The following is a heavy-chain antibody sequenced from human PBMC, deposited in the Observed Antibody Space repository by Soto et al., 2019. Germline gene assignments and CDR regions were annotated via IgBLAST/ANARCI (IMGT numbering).Heavy chain of an antibody. CDR2: VSANNGHT. V-gene: IGHV1-18*01. CDR3: ARDIESVTAKHFFYYYAMDV. J-gene: IGHJ6*02. D-gene: IGHD2-8*01. CDR1: GYTFTSYG. Sequence: ASVKVSCKASGYTFTSYGLNWVRQAPGQGLEWMGWVSANNGHTNYAQNLQGRVSMTTDTSTSTAYMELRGLTFDDTAVYYCARDIESVTAKHFFYYYAMDVWGQGTTVTVSS.